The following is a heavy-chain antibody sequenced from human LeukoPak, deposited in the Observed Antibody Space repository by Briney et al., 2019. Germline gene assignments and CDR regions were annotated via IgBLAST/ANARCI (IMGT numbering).Heavy chain of an antibody. CDR3: ARGGYSYGS. V-gene: IGHV3-7*03. J-gene: IGHJ4*02. D-gene: IGHD5-18*01. CDR1: GFSFRTYW. CDR2: IKQDGSEK. Sequence: GGSLRLSCVASGFSFRTYWMSWVRQAPGKGLEWVANIKQDGSEKYYVDFVKGRFTISRDNAKNSLYLQMNSLRAEDTAVYYCARGGYSYGSWGQGTLVTVSS.